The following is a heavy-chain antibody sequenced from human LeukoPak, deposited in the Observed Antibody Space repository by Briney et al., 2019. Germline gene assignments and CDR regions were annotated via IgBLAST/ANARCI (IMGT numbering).Heavy chain of an antibody. CDR2: IYSGGST. CDR3: ARDLDGYNYFDY. Sequence: GGSLRLSCAASGFTVSSNYMSWVRQAPGKGLEWASVIYSGGSTYYADSVKGRFTISRDNSKNTLYLQMNSLRAEGTAVYYCARDLDGYNYFDYWGQGTLVTVSS. V-gene: IGHV3-66*02. D-gene: IGHD5-24*01. CDR1: GFTVSSNY. J-gene: IGHJ4*02.